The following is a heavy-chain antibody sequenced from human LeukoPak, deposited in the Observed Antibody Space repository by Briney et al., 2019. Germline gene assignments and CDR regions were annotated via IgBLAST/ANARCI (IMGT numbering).Heavy chain of an antibody. V-gene: IGHV3-7*03. CDR2: IKQDGGEI. D-gene: IGHD3-22*01. Sequence: GGSLRPSCAASGFTFSRYWMSWVRQVPRKGLEWVANIKQDGGEIYYVDSVKGRFTISRDNAKSSLYLQMNSLRAGDTAVYYCARDKGDYDTSGSLFVFGGQGTLVTVSS. J-gene: IGHJ4*02. CDR3: ARDKGDYDTSGSLFVF. CDR1: GFTFSRYW.